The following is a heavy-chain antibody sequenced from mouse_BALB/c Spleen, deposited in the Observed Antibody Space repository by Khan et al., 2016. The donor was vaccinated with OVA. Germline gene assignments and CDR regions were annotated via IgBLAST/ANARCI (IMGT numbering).Heavy chain of an antibody. Sequence: QVQLQQPGAELARPGASVKLSCKASGYTSTDFYINWVKQRTGQGLERIGEISPGSGDTFYNERFKDKATLTADKSYNTAYMQLSSLTSEASAVYFCARRNYFGYTFAYWGQGTLVTVSA. CDR2: ISPGSGDT. J-gene: IGHJ3*01. CDR1: GYTSTDFY. V-gene: IGHV1-77*01. D-gene: IGHD1-2*01. CDR3: ARRNYFGYTFAY.